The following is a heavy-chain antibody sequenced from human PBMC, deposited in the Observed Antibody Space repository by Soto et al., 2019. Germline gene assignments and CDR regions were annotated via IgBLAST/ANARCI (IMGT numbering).Heavy chain of an antibody. D-gene: IGHD1-1*01. Sequence: QVQLVQSGAEVKKPGSSVKVSCKASGYSFSSYSIDWLRQDPGQGLAWMGRIIPMVGLTNYAEKFQGRLGITADKSTSTPYMDLSSLTPDDSAVYYFAGEGPGKALDFWGQGSLVSVSS. CDR1: GYSFSSYS. CDR2: IIPMVGLT. V-gene: IGHV1-69*08. CDR3: AGEGPGKALDF. J-gene: IGHJ4*02.